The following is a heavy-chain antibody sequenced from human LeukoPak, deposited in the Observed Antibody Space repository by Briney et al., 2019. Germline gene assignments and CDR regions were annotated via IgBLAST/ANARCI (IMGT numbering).Heavy chain of an antibody. CDR2: MNPNSGGT. CDR3: ARQGSNSSGWYPVDD. CDR1: GYTFTAYY. Sequence: ASVKVSCKTSGYTFTAYYIHRLRQAPGQGLEWMGWMNPNSGGTKYAQTFQGRVTLTRDTSISTAYLELSSLTFDDTAVYFCARQGSNSSGWYPVDDWGQGTLVTVSS. J-gene: IGHJ4*02. V-gene: IGHV1-2*02. D-gene: IGHD6-19*01.